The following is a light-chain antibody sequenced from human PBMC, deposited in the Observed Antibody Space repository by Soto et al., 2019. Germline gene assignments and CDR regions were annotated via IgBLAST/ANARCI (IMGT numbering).Light chain of an antibody. V-gene: IGKV3-20*01. Sequence: EIVLTQSPGNLSLSPGERATLSCRASQSVSSSYLAWYQQKPGQAPRILIYGASSRATGIPDRFSGSGSGTDFTLTISRLEPEDFAVYYCQQYGSSPYTFGQGTKLEIK. J-gene: IGKJ2*01. CDR3: QQYGSSPYT. CDR1: QSVSSSY. CDR2: GAS.